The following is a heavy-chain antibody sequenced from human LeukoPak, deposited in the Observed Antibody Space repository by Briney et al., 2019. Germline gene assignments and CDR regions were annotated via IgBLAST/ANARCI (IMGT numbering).Heavy chain of an antibody. CDR1: GFSFSSYA. J-gene: IGHJ4*02. CDR2: VSGSGGST. CDR3: AKDRSGDYSEYFDY. Sequence: GGSLRLSCAASGFSFSSYAMTWVRQAPGKGLQWVSAVSGSGGSTYYADSVKGRFTISTDNSKNTLYLQMNSLRAEDTAVYYCAKDRSGDYSEYFDYWGQGTLVTVSS. D-gene: IGHD4-11*01. V-gene: IGHV3-23*01.